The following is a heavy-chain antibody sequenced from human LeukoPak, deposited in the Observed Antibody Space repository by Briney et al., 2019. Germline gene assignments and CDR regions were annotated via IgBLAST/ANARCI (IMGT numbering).Heavy chain of an antibody. CDR3: AGQWELGFDY. Sequence: GGSLRLSCAASTFSFSNYGMHWVRQVPGKGLEWLAFIQYDGSDKYYADSVKGRFTISRDNAKNSLYLQMNSLRAEDTAVYYCAGQWELGFDYWGQGTLVTVSS. D-gene: IGHD1-26*01. CDR1: TFSFSNYG. CDR2: IQYDGSDK. J-gene: IGHJ4*02. V-gene: IGHV3-30*02.